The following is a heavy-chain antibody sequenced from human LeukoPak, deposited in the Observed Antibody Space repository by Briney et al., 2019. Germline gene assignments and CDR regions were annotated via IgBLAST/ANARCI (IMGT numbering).Heavy chain of an antibody. CDR1: GYSFTSYW. D-gene: IGHD3-10*01. CDR3: ARHVAYGSGSYYNWFDP. Sequence: GESLKISCKGSGYSFTSYWISWVRQMPGKGLEWTGRIDPSDSYTNYSPSFQGHVTISADKSISTAYLQWSSLKASDTAMYYCARHVAYGSGSYYNWFDPWGQGTLVTVSS. J-gene: IGHJ5*02. CDR2: IDPSDSYT. V-gene: IGHV5-10-1*01.